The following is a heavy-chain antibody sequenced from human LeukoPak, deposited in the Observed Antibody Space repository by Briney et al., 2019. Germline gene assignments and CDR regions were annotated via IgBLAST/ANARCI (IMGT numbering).Heavy chain of an antibody. J-gene: IGHJ4*02. CDR1: EFTFSTYW. D-gene: IGHD2-21*02. CDR3: ARVGLMSGGDSKRALDY. Sequence: PGGSLRLSCAASEFTFSTYWMHWVRQAPGKGLVWVSRINSDGSSTIYADSVKGRFTISRDDAKNTLYLQMNSLRAEDTAVYYCARVGLMSGGDSKRALDYWGQGTLVTVSS. V-gene: IGHV3-74*01. CDR2: INSDGSST.